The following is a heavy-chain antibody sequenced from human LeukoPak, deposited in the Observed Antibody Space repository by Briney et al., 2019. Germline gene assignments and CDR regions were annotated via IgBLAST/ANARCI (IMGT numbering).Heavy chain of an antibody. D-gene: IGHD6-13*01. CDR3: ARDRDSNWYPFLDS. Sequence: GGSLRLSCVVSGFTLSNSWMSWVRQAPGKGLEWMANIKQDGSQKYYVDSVKGRFTISRDNAENSLFLQMNSLRPEDTAVYYCARDRDSNWYPFLDSWGQGTLVIVS. J-gene: IGHJ4*02. CDR1: GFTLSNSW. CDR2: IKQDGSQK. V-gene: IGHV3-7*03.